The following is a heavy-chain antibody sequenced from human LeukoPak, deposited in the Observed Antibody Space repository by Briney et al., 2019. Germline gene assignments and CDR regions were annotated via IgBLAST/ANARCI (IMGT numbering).Heavy chain of an antibody. CDR2: ISGSGGST. V-gene: IGHV3-23*01. Sequence: GGSLRLSCAASGFTFSSYAMSWVRQAPGKGLEWVSAISGSGGSTYYADPVKGRFTISRDNSKNTLYLQMNSLRAEDTAVYYCAKDRLGYYYGSGSYPAFDYWGQGTLVTVSS. J-gene: IGHJ4*02. CDR3: AKDRLGYYYGSGSYPAFDY. CDR1: GFTFSSYA. D-gene: IGHD3-10*01.